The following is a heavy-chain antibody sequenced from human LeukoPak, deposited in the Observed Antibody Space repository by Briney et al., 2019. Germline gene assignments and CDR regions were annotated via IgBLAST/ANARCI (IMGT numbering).Heavy chain of an antibody. Sequence: GGSLRLSCAASGFTFSSYAMNWVRQAPGKGLDWVSGISASGGSTYYADSVKGRFTISRDNSKNTLYLQMNSLRAEDTAIYYCAKDATTVVTFFDYWGQGTLVTVSS. CDR3: AKDATTVVTFFDY. CDR2: ISASGGST. J-gene: IGHJ4*02. V-gene: IGHV3-23*01. D-gene: IGHD4-23*01. CDR1: GFTFSSYA.